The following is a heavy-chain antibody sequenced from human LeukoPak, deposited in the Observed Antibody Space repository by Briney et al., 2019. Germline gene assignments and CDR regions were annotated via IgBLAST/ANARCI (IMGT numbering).Heavy chain of an antibody. J-gene: IGHJ5*02. CDR2: ISYDGSNK. V-gene: IGHV3-30*18. D-gene: IGHD6-13*01. Sequence: GGSLRLSCAASGLTSSSYGMHWVRQAPGKGLEWVAVISYDGSNKYYADSVKGRFTISRDNSKNTLYLQMNSLRAEDTAVYYCAKDPGYSSSWSFDPWGQGTLVTVSS. CDR1: GLTSSSYG. CDR3: AKDPGYSSSWSFDP.